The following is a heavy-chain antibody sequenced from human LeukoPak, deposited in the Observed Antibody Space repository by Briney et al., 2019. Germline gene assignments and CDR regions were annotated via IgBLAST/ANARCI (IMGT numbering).Heavy chain of an antibody. Sequence: ASVMVSCKASGYTFTGYYMHWVRQAPGQGLEWMGRINPNSGGTNYAQKFQGRVTMTRDTSISTAYMELSRLRSDDTAVYYCARSTIQLWLPDYWGQGTLVTVSS. CDR1: GYTFTGYY. CDR2: INPNSGGT. CDR3: ARSTIQLWLPDY. V-gene: IGHV1-2*06. J-gene: IGHJ4*02. D-gene: IGHD5-18*01.